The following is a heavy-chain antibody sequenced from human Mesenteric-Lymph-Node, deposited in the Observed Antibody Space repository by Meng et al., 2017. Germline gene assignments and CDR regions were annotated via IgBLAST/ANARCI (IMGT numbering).Heavy chain of an antibody. D-gene: IGHD2/OR15-2a*01. Sequence: VQRQQLGAGLLKPSETLSLTWAVYGWSFSGYSWSWIRQTPGKGLEWIGEINHSGSTNYNPSLKSRVTISVDTSKNQFSLKLSSVNAAETAVYYCARRPNIFDYWGQGTLVTVPS. V-gene: IGHV4-34*01. CDR3: ARRPNIFDY. J-gene: IGHJ4*02. CDR2: INHSGST. CDR1: GWSFSGYS.